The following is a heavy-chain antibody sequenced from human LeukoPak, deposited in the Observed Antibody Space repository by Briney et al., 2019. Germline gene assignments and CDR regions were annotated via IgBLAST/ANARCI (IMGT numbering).Heavy chain of an antibody. Sequence: PGGSLRLSCAASRFTFSSYAMNWVRQAPGKGLEWVSSISGSGGRTYYADSVKGRFTISRDNSKNTLYLQMNGLRAEDTAVYYCAKLGGYYYQSDFDYWGQGTLVTVSS. V-gene: IGHV3-23*01. CDR3: AKLGGYYYQSDFDY. CDR1: RFTFSSYA. CDR2: ISGSGGRT. D-gene: IGHD3-22*01. J-gene: IGHJ4*02.